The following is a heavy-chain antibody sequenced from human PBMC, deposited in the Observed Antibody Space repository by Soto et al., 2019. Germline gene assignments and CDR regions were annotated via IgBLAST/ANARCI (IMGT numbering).Heavy chain of an antibody. CDR3: ARHSTSGYYTGHYYYGMDV. J-gene: IGHJ6*02. CDR1: GGTFSSYA. CDR2: IIPIFGTA. Sequence: ASVKVSCKASGGTFSSYAISWVRQAPGQGLEWMGGIIPIFGTANYAQKFQGRVTITADKSTSTAYMELSSLRSEDTAVYYCARHSTSGYYTGHYYYGMDVWGQGTTVTVSS. D-gene: IGHD3-3*01. V-gene: IGHV1-69*06.